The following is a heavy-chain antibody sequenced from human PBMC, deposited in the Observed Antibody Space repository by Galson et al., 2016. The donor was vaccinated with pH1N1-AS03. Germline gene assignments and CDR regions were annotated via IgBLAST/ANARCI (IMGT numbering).Heavy chain of an antibody. CDR2: IIPVFDTP. J-gene: IGHJ6*02. CDR3: AREATIFGVAGLTVNV. D-gene: IGHD3-3*01. CDR1: GGSFSTYA. V-gene: IGHV1-69*13. Sequence: SVKVSCKASGGSFSTYAITWVRQAPGQGLEWMGGIIPVFDTPNYAQKFQGRVTITADESRNTAYMELSSLRSADTAVYYCAREATIFGVAGLTVNVWGHGPPVSVSS.